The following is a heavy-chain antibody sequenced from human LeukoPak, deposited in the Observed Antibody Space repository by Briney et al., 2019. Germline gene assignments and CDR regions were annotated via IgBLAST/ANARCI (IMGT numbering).Heavy chain of an antibody. CDR1: GFTFSNYA. J-gene: IGHJ6*04. D-gene: IGHD3-10*01. CDR2: IDYSGGST. V-gene: IGHV3-23*01. Sequence: GSLRLSCAASGFTFSNYAMSWVRQAPGKGLEWVSTIDYSGGSTYYADSVKGRFTISRDNSKNTLYMQMNSLRAEDTAIYYCAKAPYSDYGPGSPPFMDAWGKGPRVAVS. CDR3: AKAPYSDYGPGSPPFMDA.